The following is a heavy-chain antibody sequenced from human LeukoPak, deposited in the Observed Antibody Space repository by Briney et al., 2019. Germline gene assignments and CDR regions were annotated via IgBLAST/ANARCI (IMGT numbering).Heavy chain of an antibody. CDR1: GGSFSGYY. CDR2: INHSGST. V-gene: IGHV4-34*01. CDR3: ARHLTSEYSSGWYYVDY. Sequence: KSSETLSLTCAVYGGSFSGYYWSWIRQPPGKGLEWIGEINHSGSTNYNPSLKSRVTISVDTSKNQFSLKLSSVTATDRAVYYCARHLTSEYSSGWYYVDYWGQGTLVTVSS. D-gene: IGHD6-19*01. J-gene: IGHJ4*02.